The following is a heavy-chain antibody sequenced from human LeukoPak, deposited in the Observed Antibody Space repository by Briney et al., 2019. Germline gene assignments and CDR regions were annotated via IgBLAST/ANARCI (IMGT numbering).Heavy chain of an antibody. V-gene: IGHV3-23*01. CDR1: GFTFSSYA. CDR2: ISGSGGST. D-gene: IGHD3-22*01. CDR3: AKDIHVDSSGPYYYYYGMDV. J-gene: IGHJ6*02. Sequence: PWGSLRLSCAASGFTFSSYAMSWVRQAPGKGLEWVSAISGSGGSTYYADSVKGRFTISRDNSKNTLYLQMNSLRAEDTAVYYCAKDIHVDSSGPYYYYYGMDVWGQGTTVTVSS.